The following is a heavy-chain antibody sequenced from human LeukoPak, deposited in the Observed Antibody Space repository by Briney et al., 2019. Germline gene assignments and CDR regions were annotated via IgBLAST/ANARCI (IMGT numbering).Heavy chain of an antibody. J-gene: IGHJ5*02. CDR2: IYYSGST. Sequence: SETLSLTCTVSGGSISSYYWSWIRQPPGKGLEWIGYIYYSGSTNYNPSLKSRVTISVDTSKNQFSLKLSSVTAADTAVYYCARALSHYDFWSGYYSWFDPWGQGTLVTVSS. CDR1: GGSISSYY. V-gene: IGHV4-59*01. D-gene: IGHD3-3*01. CDR3: ARALSHYDFWSGYYSWFDP.